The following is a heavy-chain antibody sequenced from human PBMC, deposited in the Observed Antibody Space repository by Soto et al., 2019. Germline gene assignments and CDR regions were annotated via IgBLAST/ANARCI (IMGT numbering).Heavy chain of an antibody. V-gene: IGHV1-69*02. CDR2: IIPILGIA. CDR3: ARGRGGWGDY. CDR1: GGTFSSYT. Sequence: QVQLVQSGAEVKKPGSSVKVSCKASGGTFSSYTINWVRQAPGQGLEWMGMIIPILGIANYAQKFQDRVTITADKSTSTAYMELSSLRSEDTAVYYCARGRGGWGDYWGQGTLVTVSS. D-gene: IGHD6-19*01. J-gene: IGHJ4*02.